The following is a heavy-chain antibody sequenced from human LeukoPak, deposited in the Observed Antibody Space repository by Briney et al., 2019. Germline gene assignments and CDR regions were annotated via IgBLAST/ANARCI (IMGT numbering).Heavy chain of an antibody. CDR3: ATTGYCSSTSCPLWY. D-gene: IGHD2-2*01. J-gene: IGHJ4*02. Sequence: PSETLSLTCTVSGGSISSYYWIWIRQPPGKRLEYIGYIYYSGSTNYNPSLKSRVTISVDTSKNQFSLKLSSLTAADTAVYFCATTGYCSSTSCPLWYWGQGTLVTVSS. CDR2: IYYSGST. CDR1: GGSISSYY. V-gene: IGHV4-59*01.